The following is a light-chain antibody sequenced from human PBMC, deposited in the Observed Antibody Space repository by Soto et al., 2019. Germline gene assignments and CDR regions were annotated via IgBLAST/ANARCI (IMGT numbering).Light chain of an antibody. Sequence: QTVVTQPPSLSGAPGQRVTISCTGSRSNIGAGYDVHWYQHLPGTAPKVLIFDNSNRPSGVPDRFSGSKSGTPASLAITGVQAEDEAVYYCHSYDVSLRGPAFGGGTKLTVL. V-gene: IGLV1-40*01. CDR1: RSNIGAGYD. CDR2: DNS. CDR3: HSYDVSLRGPA. J-gene: IGLJ2*01.